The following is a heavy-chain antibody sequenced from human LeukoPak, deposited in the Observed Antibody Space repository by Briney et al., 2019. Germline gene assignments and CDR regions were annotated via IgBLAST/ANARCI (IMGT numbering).Heavy chain of an antibody. CDR3: ARDPSGGSSWGAYYYDSSGYYLMLDH. V-gene: IGHV3-21*01. Sequence: GGSLRLSCAASGFTFSSYSMNWVRQAPGKGLEWVSSISSSSSYIYYADSVKGRFTISRDNAKNSLYLQMNSLRAEETAVYYCARDPSGGSSWGAYYYDSSGYYLMLDHWGRGTLVTVSS. CDR1: GFTFSSYS. J-gene: IGHJ4*02. CDR2: ISSSSSYI. D-gene: IGHD3-22*01.